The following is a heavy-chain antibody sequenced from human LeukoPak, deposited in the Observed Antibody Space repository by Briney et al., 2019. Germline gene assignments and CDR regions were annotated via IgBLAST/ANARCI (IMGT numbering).Heavy chain of an antibody. Sequence: PSETLSLTCTVSGGSISSYYWSWIRQPPGKGLEWIGYIYYSGSTNYNPSLKSRVTISVDTSKNQFSLKLSSVTAADTAVYYCARDYYDSSGCYYGLDYWGQGTLVTVSS. J-gene: IGHJ4*02. V-gene: IGHV4-59*01. CDR1: GGSISSYY. CDR3: ARDYYDSSGCYYGLDY. CDR2: IYYSGST. D-gene: IGHD3-22*01.